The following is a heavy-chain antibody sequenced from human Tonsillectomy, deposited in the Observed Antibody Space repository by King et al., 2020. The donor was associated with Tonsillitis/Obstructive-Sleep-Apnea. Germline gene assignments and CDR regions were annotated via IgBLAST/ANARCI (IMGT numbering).Heavy chain of an antibody. J-gene: IGHJ3*02. Sequence: VQLQESGPGLVKPSETLSLTCTVSGGSISGYYWSWIRQPPGKGLEWIGYIHYSGSTNYNPSLKSRLTISIDTSKNQFSLRLSSVTAADTAVYYWARVFYYDRSGYFPAGAFDIWGQGTMVTVSS. D-gene: IGHD3-22*01. CDR1: GGSISGYY. CDR3: ARVFYYDRSGYFPAGAFDI. V-gene: IGHV4-59*08. CDR2: IHYSGST.